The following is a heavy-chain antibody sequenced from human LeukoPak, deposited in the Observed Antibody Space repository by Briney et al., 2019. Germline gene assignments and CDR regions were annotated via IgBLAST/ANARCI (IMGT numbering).Heavy chain of an antibody. CDR1: GYTLTYYY. D-gene: IGHD2-2*01. J-gene: IGHJ4*02. CDR3: ARAPPPKYQLPLDY. CDR2: LNPRGGSQ. Sequence: ASVKVSCKASGYTLTYYYLHWVREAPGQGLEWVGILNPRGGSQTFAQKFQGRVTVTTDTSTSTVYLELSSLRSDDTAVYYCARAPPPKYQLPLDYWGQGTLVTVSS. V-gene: IGHV1-46*01.